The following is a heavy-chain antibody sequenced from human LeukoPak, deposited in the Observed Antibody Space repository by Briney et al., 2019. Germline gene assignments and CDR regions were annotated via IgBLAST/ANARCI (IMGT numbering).Heavy chain of an antibody. V-gene: IGHV4-61*08. Sequence: SETLSLTCTVSGGSISSGGYYWSWIRQLPGKGLEWIGYIDYSGSTNYNPSLKSRVTISVDTSKNQFSLKLSSVTAADTAVYYCARRSTVTGFDYWGQGTLVTVSS. CDR2: IDYSGST. D-gene: IGHD4-17*01. CDR1: GGSISSGGYY. J-gene: IGHJ4*02. CDR3: ARRSTVTGFDY.